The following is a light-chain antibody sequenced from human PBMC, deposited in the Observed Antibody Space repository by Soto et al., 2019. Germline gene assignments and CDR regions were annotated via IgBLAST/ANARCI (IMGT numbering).Light chain of an antibody. CDR1: QDINNY. CDR3: QQFDNLPFT. Sequence: DIQMTQSPSSLSASVGDRVTIICQASQDINNYLNWYQQKPGKAPKLLIYDSSNLEIGVPSRFSGSGYGTRFSFTISSLQPEDIATYYCQQFDNLPFTFGQGTRVEIK. J-gene: IGKJ5*01. CDR2: DSS. V-gene: IGKV1-33*01.